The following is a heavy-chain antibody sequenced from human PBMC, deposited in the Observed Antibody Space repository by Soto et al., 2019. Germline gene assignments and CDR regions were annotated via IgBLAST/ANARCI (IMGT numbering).Heavy chain of an antibody. CDR1: GGSFSGYY. D-gene: IGHD6-13*01. Sequence: SETLSLTCAVYGGSFSGYYWSWIRQPPGKGLEWMGEINHSGSTNYNPSLKSRATISVDTSKNQFSLKLSSVTAADTAVYYCARERYSSSDLDYWGQGTLVTVSS. CDR2: INHSGST. J-gene: IGHJ4*02. CDR3: ARERYSSSDLDY. V-gene: IGHV4-34*01.